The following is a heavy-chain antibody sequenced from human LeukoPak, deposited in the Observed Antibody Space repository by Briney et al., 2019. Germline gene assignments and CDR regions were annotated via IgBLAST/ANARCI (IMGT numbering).Heavy chain of an antibody. D-gene: IGHD3-22*01. Sequence: ASVKVSCKASGYTFTSYGISWVRQAPGQGLEWMGWISAYNGNTNYAQKLQGRVTVTTDTSTSTAYMELRSLRSDDTAVYYCARPYYYDSTGYYQYYFDYWGQGTLVTVSS. CDR1: GYTFTSYG. V-gene: IGHV1-18*01. CDR2: ISAYNGNT. J-gene: IGHJ4*02. CDR3: ARPYYYDSTGYYQYYFDY.